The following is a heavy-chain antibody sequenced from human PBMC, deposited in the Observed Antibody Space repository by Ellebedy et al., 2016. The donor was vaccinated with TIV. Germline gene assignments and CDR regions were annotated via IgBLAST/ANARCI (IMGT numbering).Heavy chain of an antibody. CDR2: IYYSGST. CDR3: ARHTSGYNDY. D-gene: IGHD3-22*01. V-gene: IGHV4-59*05. CDR1: GGSISSYY. J-gene: IGHJ4*02. Sequence: MPSETLSLTCTVSGGSISSYYWSWIRQPPGKGLEWIGSIYYSGSTYYNPSLKSRVTISVDTSKNQFSLKLSSVTAADTAVYYCARHTSGYNDYWGQGTLVTVSS.